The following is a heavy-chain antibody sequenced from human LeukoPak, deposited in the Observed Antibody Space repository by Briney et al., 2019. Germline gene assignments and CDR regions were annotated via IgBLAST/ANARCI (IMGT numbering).Heavy chain of an antibody. CDR2: INHSGST. J-gene: IGHJ4*02. V-gene: IGHV4-34*01. CDR3: VRRRGNYYGSGSYYSFDY. Sequence: SETPSHTCAVYGGSFSGYYWSWIRQPPGKGLEWIGEINHSGSTNYTPYLRSRVTISVDTSKNQFSMKLSSVTAADTHLYYCVRRRGNYYGSGSYYSFDYWGQGTLVTVSS. CDR1: GGSFSGYY. D-gene: IGHD3-10*01.